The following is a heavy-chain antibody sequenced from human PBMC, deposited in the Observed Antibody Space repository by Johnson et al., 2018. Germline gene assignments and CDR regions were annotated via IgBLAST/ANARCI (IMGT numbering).Heavy chain of an antibody. J-gene: IGHJ6*03. CDR3: AKDTQNYYMDV. CDR1: GFTFDDYA. Sequence: VQLVESGGGLVQPGRSLRLSCAASGFTFDDYAMHWVRQATGKGLEWVSAIGTAGDTYYPGSVKGRFTISRENAKNSLYLQMNSLRAEDTALYYCAKDTQNYYMDVWGKGTTVTVSS. V-gene: IGHV3-13*01. CDR2: IGTAGDT.